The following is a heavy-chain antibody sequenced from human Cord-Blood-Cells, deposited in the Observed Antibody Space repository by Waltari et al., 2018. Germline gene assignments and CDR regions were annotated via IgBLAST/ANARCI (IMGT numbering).Heavy chain of an antibody. V-gene: IGHV1-69*01. J-gene: IGHJ6*02. Sequence: QVQRVQSGAEVQKPGSLVKVSCKASGGPFSSYAISWVRQAPGQGLEWMGGIIPIFGTANYAQKFQGRVTITADESTSTAYMELSSLRSEDTAVYYCARDSPGNARYGMDVWGQGTTVTVSS. CDR3: ARDSPGNARYGMDV. D-gene: IGHD6-6*01. CDR2: IIPIFGTA. CDR1: GGPFSSYA.